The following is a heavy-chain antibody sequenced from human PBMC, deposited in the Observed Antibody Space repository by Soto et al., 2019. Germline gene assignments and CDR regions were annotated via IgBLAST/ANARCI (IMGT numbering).Heavy chain of an antibody. CDR1: GYTFTSYD. D-gene: IGHD3-3*01. J-gene: IGHJ4*02. V-gene: IGHV1-8*01. CDR2: MNPDRGNT. CDR3: ARAPREWGFDD. Sequence: VQLVQSVAELKKPGASVNVSCKSSGYTFTSYDFNGVRQATGQEPDWIGWMNPDRGNTGYALKFQGRVTMTRDPSISTAYMERSSLRSDDTAVYYGARAPREWGFDDGGPGTLVTVSS.